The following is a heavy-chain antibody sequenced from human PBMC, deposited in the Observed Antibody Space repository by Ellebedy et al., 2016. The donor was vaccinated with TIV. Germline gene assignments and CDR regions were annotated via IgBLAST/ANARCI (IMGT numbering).Heavy chain of an antibody. CDR2: INRSGST. V-gene: IGHV4-34*01. CDR1: GASFSDYY. D-gene: IGHD2-15*01. CDR3: ASHVPVRRGGWHPLKGTFDN. J-gene: IGHJ4*02. Sequence: MPSETLSLTCAVYGASFSDYYWSWIRQPPGKGLEWIGEINRSGSTNYNPSLKSRVTISVDTSKNQFSLKLNSVTAADTAVYYCASHVPVRRGGWHPLKGTFDNWGQGTLVTVSS.